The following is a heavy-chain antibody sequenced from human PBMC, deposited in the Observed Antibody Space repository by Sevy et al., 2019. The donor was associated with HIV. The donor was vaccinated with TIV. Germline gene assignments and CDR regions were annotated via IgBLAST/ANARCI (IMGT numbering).Heavy chain of an antibody. Sequence: ASVKVSCKASGYTFTGYYMHWVRQAPGQGLEWMGWINPNSGGTNYAQKFQGWVTMTRDTSISTAYMELSRLRSDDTAVYYWARGLGYSYGYLNWFDPWGQGTLVTVSS. V-gene: IGHV1-2*04. CDR3: ARGLGYSYGYLNWFDP. CDR1: GYTFTGYY. CDR2: INPNSGGT. J-gene: IGHJ5*02. D-gene: IGHD5-18*01.